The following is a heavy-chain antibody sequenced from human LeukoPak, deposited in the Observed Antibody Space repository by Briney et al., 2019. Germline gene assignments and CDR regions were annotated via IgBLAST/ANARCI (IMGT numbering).Heavy chain of an antibody. CDR1: GGSISSSSYY. D-gene: IGHD3-16*02. CDR3: ARQQFMITFGGVIAGDGYFDY. J-gene: IGHJ4*02. V-gene: IGHV4-39*01. CDR2: IYYSGST. Sequence: SETLSLTCTVSGGSISSSSYYWGWIGQPPGKGLEWIGSIYYSGSTYYNPSLKSRVTISVDTSKNQFSLKLSSVTAADTAVYYCARQQFMITFGGVIAGDGYFDYWGQGTLVTVSS.